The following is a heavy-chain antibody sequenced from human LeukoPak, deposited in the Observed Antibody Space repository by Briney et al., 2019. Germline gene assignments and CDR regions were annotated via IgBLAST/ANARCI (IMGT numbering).Heavy chain of an antibody. CDR3: AREGDDFWSGYLNWFDP. D-gene: IGHD3-3*01. J-gene: IGHJ5*02. V-gene: IGHV3-7*01. Sequence: GGSLRLSCAASGFAFSTSWMTWVRQAPGKGLEWVANIKKDGSAIHYVDSVKGRFTISRDNAKNSLYLQMNSLRAEDTAVYYCAREGDDFWSGYLNWFDPWGQGTLVIVSS. CDR1: GFAFSTSW. CDR2: IKKDGSAI.